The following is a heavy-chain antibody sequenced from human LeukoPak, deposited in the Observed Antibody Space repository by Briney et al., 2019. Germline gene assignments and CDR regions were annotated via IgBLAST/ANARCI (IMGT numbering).Heavy chain of an antibody. Sequence: PETLSLTCAVYGGSFSGYYWSWIRQPPGKGLEWIGEINHSGSTNYNPSLKSRVTISVDTSKNQFSLKLSSVTAADTAVYYCAIGGYYFDYWGQGTLVTVSS. J-gene: IGHJ4*02. CDR2: INHSGST. CDR3: AIGGYYFDY. CDR1: GGSFSGYY. D-gene: IGHD3-10*01. V-gene: IGHV4-34*01.